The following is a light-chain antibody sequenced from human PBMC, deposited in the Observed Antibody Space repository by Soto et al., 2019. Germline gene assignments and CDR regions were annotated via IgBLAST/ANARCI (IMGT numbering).Light chain of an antibody. J-gene: IGKJ1*01. CDR3: QQYKTDSPWT. V-gene: IGKV1-5*01. CDR2: DAS. Sequence: DIQMTQSPSTLSASVGDRVTITCRASQSVRNYLAWYQQKPGKAPNLLIYDASNLETGVPSRFGGSGSGTEFTLTISSLQPDDSATFYCQQYKTDSPWTFGQGTKVEIK. CDR1: QSVRNY.